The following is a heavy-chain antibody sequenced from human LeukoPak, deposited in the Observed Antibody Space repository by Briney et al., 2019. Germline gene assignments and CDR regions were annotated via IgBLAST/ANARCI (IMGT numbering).Heavy chain of an antibody. Sequence: SGPTLVKPTQTLTLTCTFSGFSLSTSGVGVGWIRQPPGKALEWLVFIYWDDDKRYSPSLKSRLTITKDTSKNQVVLTMTNMDPVDTATYFCAHSRGESQFLEWSRYAFDIWGQGTMVTVSS. CDR2: IYWDDDK. D-gene: IGHD3-3*01. CDR1: GFSLSTSGVG. V-gene: IGHV2-5*02. CDR3: AHSRGESQFLEWSRYAFDI. J-gene: IGHJ3*02.